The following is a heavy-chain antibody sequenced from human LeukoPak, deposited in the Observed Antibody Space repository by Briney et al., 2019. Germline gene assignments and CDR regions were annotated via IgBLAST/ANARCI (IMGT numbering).Heavy chain of an antibody. Sequence: ASVKVSCKASGCTFTGYYMHWVRQAPGQGLEWMGGIVPMFGTDVYAQRFQGRVTVTADESTTTAYMELISLTSEDTAMYYCARDLLSVDNYDALDIWGQGTMVTVSS. J-gene: IGHJ3*02. D-gene: IGHD5-12*01. CDR1: GCTFTGYY. CDR3: ARDLLSVDNYDALDI. CDR2: IVPMFGTD. V-gene: IGHV1-69*13.